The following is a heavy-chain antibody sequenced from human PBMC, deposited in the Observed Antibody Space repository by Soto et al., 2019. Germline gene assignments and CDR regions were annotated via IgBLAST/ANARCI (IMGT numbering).Heavy chain of an antibody. CDR3: AKRTSGWYFAY. V-gene: IGHV3-23*01. CDR2: ISGSGDST. J-gene: IGHJ4*02. CDR1: GFTFSNYA. D-gene: IGHD6-19*01. Sequence: EVQQLESGGNLVQPGGSLRLSCAASGFTFSNYAMSWVRQAPGKGLEWVSVISGSGDSTYYADSVKGRFTISRDNSKNTLYRQMNSLRAEDTAVYYCAKRTSGWYFAYWGQGTLVTVSS.